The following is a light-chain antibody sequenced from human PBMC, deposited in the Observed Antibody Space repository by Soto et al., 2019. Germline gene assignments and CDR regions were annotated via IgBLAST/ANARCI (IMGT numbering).Light chain of an antibody. CDR3: QSYDSTLSARYV. J-gene: IGLJ1*01. V-gene: IGLV1-40*01. CDR2: ANS. Sequence: QPVLTQPPSVSGAPGQRVTISCTGSSSNIGANYDVHWYQQRPGTAPKLLIFANSNRPSGVPDRFSGSKSGTSASLVITGLQAEDEGDYYCQSYDSTLSARYVFGTWTKLTVL. CDR1: SSNIGANYD.